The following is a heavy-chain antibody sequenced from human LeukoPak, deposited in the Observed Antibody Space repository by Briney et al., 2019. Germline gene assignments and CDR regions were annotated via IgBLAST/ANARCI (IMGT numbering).Heavy chain of an antibody. CDR1: GFTFTSSA. J-gene: IGHJ6*02. Sequence: SVNVSCKASGFTFTSSAVQWVRQARGQRLEWIGWIVVGSGNTNYAQKFQERVTITRDMSTSTAYMELSSLRSEDTAVYYCAADSGEYVRFLEWLTNYYYYGMDVWGQGTTVTVSS. D-gene: IGHD3-3*01. CDR2: IVVGSGNT. V-gene: IGHV1-58*01. CDR3: AADSGEYVRFLEWLTNYYYYGMDV.